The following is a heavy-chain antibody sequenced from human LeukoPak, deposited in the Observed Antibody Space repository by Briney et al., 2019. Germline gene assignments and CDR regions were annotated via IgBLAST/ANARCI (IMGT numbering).Heavy chain of an antibody. V-gene: IGHV3-21*01. J-gene: IGHJ4*02. D-gene: IGHD6-19*01. Sequence: GGSLRLSCAASGFTFSSYSMNWVRQAPGKGLEWLSSISSISSYIYYADSVKGRFTISRDNAKNSLSLQMNCLRTAYTAISYCARDTEWLAAFDYWGQGTLVTVSS. CDR3: ARDTEWLAAFDY. CDR2: ISSISSYI. CDR1: GFTFSSYS.